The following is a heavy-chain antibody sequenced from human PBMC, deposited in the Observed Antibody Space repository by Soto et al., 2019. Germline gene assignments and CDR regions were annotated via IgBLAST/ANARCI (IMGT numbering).Heavy chain of an antibody. Sequence: PSETLSLTCAVSGGSIRSSNWWSWVRQPPGKGLEWIGEIYHSGSTNYNPSLKSRVTISVDKSKNQFSLKLSSVTAADTAVYYCAREAEDTAMVTDLRGFDPWGQGTLVTVSS. D-gene: IGHD5-18*01. J-gene: IGHJ5*02. CDR2: IYHSGST. CDR1: GGSIRSSNW. V-gene: IGHV4-4*02. CDR3: AREAEDTAMVTDLRGFDP.